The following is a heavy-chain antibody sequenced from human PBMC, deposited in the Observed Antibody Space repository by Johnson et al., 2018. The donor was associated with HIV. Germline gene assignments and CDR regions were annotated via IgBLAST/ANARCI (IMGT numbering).Heavy chain of an antibody. Sequence: QMQLVESGGGVVQSGRSLRLSCAASGFTFSSYAMHWVRQAPGKGLEWVAVVSYDGSERSYADSVKGRFTISRDSSQNTLYLQMNSLRAEDTAVYYCARDFRAENRLLWFGELQPDAFDIWGQGTMVTVSS. CDR1: GFTFSSYA. CDR2: VSYDGSER. V-gene: IGHV3-30*04. J-gene: IGHJ3*02. D-gene: IGHD3-10*01. CDR3: ARDFRAENRLLWFGELQPDAFDI.